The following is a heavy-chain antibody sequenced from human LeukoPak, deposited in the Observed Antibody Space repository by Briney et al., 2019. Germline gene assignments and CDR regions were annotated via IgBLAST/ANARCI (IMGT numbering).Heavy chain of an antibody. Sequence: GGSLRLSCVVSGFTFSTYDMYWVRQAPGKGLEWVTFKRSDGTGELYVESVKGRFTISRDNSKNTLYLQMNSVRPEDTALYYCAKRRGATVSEFDYWGQGTLVTVSS. J-gene: IGHJ4*02. V-gene: IGHV3-30*02. CDR2: KRSDGTGE. CDR3: AKRRGATVSEFDY. CDR1: GFTFSTYD. D-gene: IGHD4-11*01.